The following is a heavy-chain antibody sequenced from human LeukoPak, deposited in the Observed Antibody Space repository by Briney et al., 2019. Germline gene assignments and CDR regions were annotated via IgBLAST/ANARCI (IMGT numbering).Heavy chain of an antibody. J-gene: IGHJ5*02. V-gene: IGHV3-21*04. CDR2: ISSSSSYI. D-gene: IGHD4-11*01. CDR3: AKEGWSKRLNWFDP. CDR1: GFTFSSYS. Sequence: GRSLRLSCAASGFTFSSYSMNWVRQAPGKGLEWVSSISSSSSYIYYADSVKGRFTISRDNAKNSLYLQMNSLRAEDTAVYYCAKEGWSKRLNWFDPWGQGTLVTVSS.